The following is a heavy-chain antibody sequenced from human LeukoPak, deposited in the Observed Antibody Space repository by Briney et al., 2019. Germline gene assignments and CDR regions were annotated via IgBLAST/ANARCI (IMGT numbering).Heavy chain of an antibody. Sequence: SETLSLTCAVYGGSFSGYYWSWIRQPPGKGLEWIGRIYTSGSTSYNFSLKSRVTMSVDTSKNQFSLRLSSVTAADTAVYYCARDHWTAPYQFDYWGQGILVTVSS. J-gene: IGHJ4*02. D-gene: IGHD3/OR15-3a*01. CDR1: GGSFSGYY. V-gene: IGHV4-4*07. CDR3: ARDHWTAPYQFDY. CDR2: IYTSGST.